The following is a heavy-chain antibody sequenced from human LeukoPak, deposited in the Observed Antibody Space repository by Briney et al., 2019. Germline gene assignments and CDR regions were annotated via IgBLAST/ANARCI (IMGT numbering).Heavy chain of an antibody. CDR1: GGSFSGYY. D-gene: IGHD6-13*01. V-gene: IGHV4-34*01. CDR2: INYSGST. CDR3: ARGGKIAAAGDNWFDP. J-gene: IGHJ5*02. Sequence: SETLSLTCAVYGGSFSGYYWSWIRQPPGKGLEWIGEINYSGSTNYNPSLKSRVTISVDASKNQFSLKLSSVTAADTAVYYCARGGKIAAAGDNWFDPWGQGTLVTVSS.